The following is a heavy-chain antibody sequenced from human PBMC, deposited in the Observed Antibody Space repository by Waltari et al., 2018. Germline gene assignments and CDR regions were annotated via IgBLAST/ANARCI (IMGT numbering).Heavy chain of an antibody. V-gene: IGHV1-3*01. CDR2: IIGGSGDT. D-gene: IGHD3-10*01. Sequence: QVQLVPSGAEVKKPGASVKVSCKASGYPFPTSSMQWVRQAPGQRPEWMGWIIGGSGDTQYSKKFEGRITITRDTSASIAYLELSSLRSEDTAVYFCGREAREGRAPMAYFDYWGQGTLVTVSS. CDR3: GREAREGRAPMAYFDY. CDR1: GYPFPTSS. J-gene: IGHJ4*02.